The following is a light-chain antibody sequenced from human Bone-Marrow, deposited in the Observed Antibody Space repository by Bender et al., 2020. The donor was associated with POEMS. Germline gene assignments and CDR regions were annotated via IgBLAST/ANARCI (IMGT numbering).Light chain of an antibody. CDR2: EGT. CDR3: CSYAGSRTYV. Sequence: QSGLTQPPSASGSPGQSITISCTRSGSDVGNYNLVSWYQQHPGDAPQLIIYEGTKRPSGVSNRFSGSKSGNTASLTISGLQAEDEADYYCCSYAGSRTYVFGTGTKVTVL. V-gene: IGLV2-23*01. J-gene: IGLJ1*01. CDR1: GSDVGNYNL.